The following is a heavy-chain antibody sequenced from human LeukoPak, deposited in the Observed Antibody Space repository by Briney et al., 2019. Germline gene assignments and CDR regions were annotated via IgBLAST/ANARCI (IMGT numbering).Heavy chain of an antibody. Sequence: SQTLSLTCAISGDSISSKNAAWNRIRQSPSRGLEWLGRTYYRSKWYNEYAGSVKSRITINPDTSKNQFSLQLNSVTPEDTAVYYCARAVGYFDLWGRGTLVTVSS. J-gene: IGHJ2*01. CDR3: ARAVGYFDL. CDR1: GDSISSKNAA. CDR2: TYYRSKWYN. V-gene: IGHV6-1*01.